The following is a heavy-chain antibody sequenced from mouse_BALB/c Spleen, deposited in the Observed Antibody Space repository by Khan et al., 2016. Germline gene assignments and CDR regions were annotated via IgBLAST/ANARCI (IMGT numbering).Heavy chain of an antibody. CDR2: IWSDGST. V-gene: IGHV2-6*02. CDR3: ARRDDGAGAMDY. D-gene: IGHD2-3*01. J-gene: IGHJ4*01. CDR1: GFSLTSYG. Sequence: QMQLEESGPGLVAPSQTLSITCTVSGFSLTSYGVHWVRQPPGKGLEWLVVIWSDGSTTYNSAIKSRLSISKDNSKSQVFLKMNSLQTDDAAMYYCARRDDGAGAMDYWGQGTSVTVSS.